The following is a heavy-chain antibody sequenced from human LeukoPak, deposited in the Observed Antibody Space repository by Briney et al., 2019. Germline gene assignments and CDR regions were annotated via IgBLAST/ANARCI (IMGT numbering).Heavy chain of an antibody. J-gene: IGHJ4*02. CDR3: TTERAGTSGYIVFDN. V-gene: IGHV3-74*01. Sequence: GGSLRLSCAASGFTFSSYWMHWVRQAPGKGLVWVSRINSDGSSTNYADSVKGRFTISRGNAKNTLYLQMNSLTAEDTAVYYCTTERAGTSGYIVFDNWGQGTLVTVSS. CDR1: GFTFSSYW. CDR2: INSDGSST. D-gene: IGHD1-1*01.